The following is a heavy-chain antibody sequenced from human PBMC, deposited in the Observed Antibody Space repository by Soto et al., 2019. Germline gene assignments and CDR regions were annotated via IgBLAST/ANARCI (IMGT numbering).Heavy chain of an antibody. J-gene: IGHJ3*02. V-gene: IGHV1-46*01. D-gene: IGHD3-3*01. Sequence: ASVKVSCKASGYTFTSYYMHWVRQAPGQGLEWMGIINPSGGSTSYAQKFQGRVTMTRDTSTSTVYMELSSLRSEYTAVYYCARDIRSPAGHGAFDIWGTATMANVS. CDR3: ARDIRSPAGHGAFDI. CDR2: INPSGGST. CDR1: GYTFTSYY.